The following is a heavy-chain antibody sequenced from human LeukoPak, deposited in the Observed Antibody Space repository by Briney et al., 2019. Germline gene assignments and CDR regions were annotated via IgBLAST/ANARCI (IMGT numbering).Heavy chain of an antibody. CDR1: GGSISSSSYY. CDR3: ARRYRGFFDY. D-gene: IGHD3-16*02. Sequence: SETPSLTCTVSGGSISSSSYYWGWIRQPPGKGLEWIGSIYYSGSTYYNPSLKSRVTISVDTSKNRFSLKVNSVTAADTAVYYCARRYRGFFDYWGQGILVTVSS. J-gene: IGHJ4*02. CDR2: IYYSGST. V-gene: IGHV4-39*07.